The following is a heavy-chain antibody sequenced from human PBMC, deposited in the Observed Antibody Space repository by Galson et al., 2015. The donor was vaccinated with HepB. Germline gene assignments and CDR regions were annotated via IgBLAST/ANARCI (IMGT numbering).Heavy chain of an antibody. CDR3: VRQYNWNWRPGAMDV. V-gene: IGHV4-39*01. CDR2: IFYSGKT. Sequence: ETLSLTCGVSGDSISSFSYYWGWVRQTPGKGLEWIGSIFYSGKTLYNPSLESRVTISVDTSKNQFSLKLSSVTAADTAVYFCVRQYNWNWRPGAMDVWGQGTTVTVSS. CDR1: GDSISSFSYY. D-gene: IGHD1-7*01. J-gene: IGHJ6*02.